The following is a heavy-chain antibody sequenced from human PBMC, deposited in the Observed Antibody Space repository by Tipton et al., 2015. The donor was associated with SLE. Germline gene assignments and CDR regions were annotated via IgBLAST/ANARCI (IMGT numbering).Heavy chain of an antibody. D-gene: IGHD1-7*01. CDR2: IYYSGST. V-gene: IGHV4-61*01. Sequence: LRLSCTVSGGSISSGSYYWSWIRQPPGKGLEWIGYIYYSGSTNYNPSLKSRVTISVDTSKNQFSLKLSSVTAADTAVYYCARAEYNWNYVLWFDPWGQGTLVTVSS. CDR1: GGSISSGSYY. J-gene: IGHJ5*02. CDR3: ARAEYNWNYVLWFDP.